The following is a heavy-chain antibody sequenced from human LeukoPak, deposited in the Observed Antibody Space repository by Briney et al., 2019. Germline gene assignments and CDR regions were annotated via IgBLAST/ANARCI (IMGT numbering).Heavy chain of an antibody. Sequence: GASVKVSCKASGYTFTSYGISWVRQAPGQGLEWMGWISAYNGNTNYAQKLQGRVTMTTDTSTSTAYMELRSLRSDDTAVYYCARSIVVVPAAGCKADAFDIWGQGTMVTVSS. CDR2: ISAYNGNT. CDR3: ARSIVVVPAAGCKADAFDI. CDR1: GYTFTSYG. V-gene: IGHV1-18*01. D-gene: IGHD2-2*01. J-gene: IGHJ3*02.